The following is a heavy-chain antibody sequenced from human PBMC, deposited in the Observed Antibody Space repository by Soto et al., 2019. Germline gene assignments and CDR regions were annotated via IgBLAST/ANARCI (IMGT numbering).Heavy chain of an antibody. V-gene: IGHV6-1*01. J-gene: IGHJ3*02. D-gene: IGHD3-10*01. CDR1: GDSVSSNSAA. Sequence: PSQTLSLTCAISGDSVSSNSAAWNWIRQSPSRGLEWLGRTYYRSKWYNDYAVSVKSRITINPDTSKNQFSLQLNSVTPEDTAVYYCARVITMVRGVTPNDAFDIWGQGTMVTVSS. CDR3: ARVITMVRGVTPNDAFDI. CDR2: TYYRSKWYN.